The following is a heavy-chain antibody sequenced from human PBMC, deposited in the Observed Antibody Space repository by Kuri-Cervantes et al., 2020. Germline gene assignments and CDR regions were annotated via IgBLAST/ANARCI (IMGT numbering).Heavy chain of an antibody. Sequence: GESLKISCAASGFTFSSYSMNWVRQAPGKGLEWVSSISSSSSYIYYADSVKGRFTISRDNAKNTLYLQMNSLRAEDTAVYYCARELLIGYYGMDVWGQGTTVTVSS. V-gene: IGHV3-21*01. J-gene: IGHJ6*02. D-gene: IGHD2-8*01. CDR2: ISSSSSYI. CDR1: GFTFSSYS. CDR3: ARELLIGYYGMDV.